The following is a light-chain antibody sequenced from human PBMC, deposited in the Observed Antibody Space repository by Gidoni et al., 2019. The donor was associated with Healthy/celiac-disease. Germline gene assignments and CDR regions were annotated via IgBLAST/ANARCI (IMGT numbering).Light chain of an antibody. CDR1: QSVLYSSNNKNY. CDR2: WAS. CDR3: QQDNSTPQT. Sequence: DIVMTQSPDSLAVSLGERATINCKSSQSVLYSSNNKNYLALYQQKPGQPPKLLIYWASTRESGVPDRFSGSGSGTDFTLTISSLQAEDVAVYYCQQDNSTPQTFGQGTKVEIK. V-gene: IGKV4-1*01. J-gene: IGKJ1*01.